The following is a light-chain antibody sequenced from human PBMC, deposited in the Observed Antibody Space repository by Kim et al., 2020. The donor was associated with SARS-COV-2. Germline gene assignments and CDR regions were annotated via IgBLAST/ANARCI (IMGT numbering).Light chain of an antibody. Sequence: TSVGERLTLTCRASQGISNSLAWYQQRLGNAPKLLLSATSKLERGFPSRFSGSGSGTTYTLTISNLQPEDLATYYCQQYYSHPLTFGGGTKVDIK. V-gene: IGKV1-NL1*01. CDR3: QQYYSHPLT. CDR1: QGISNS. CDR2: ATS. J-gene: IGKJ4*01.